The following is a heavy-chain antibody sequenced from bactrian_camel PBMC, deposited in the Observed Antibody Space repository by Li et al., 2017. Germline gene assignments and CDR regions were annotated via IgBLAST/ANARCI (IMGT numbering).Heavy chain of an antibody. CDR1: GSVASGYC. V-gene: IGHV3S26*01. CDR2: IDADDGSRT. J-gene: IGHJ4*01. Sequence: HVQLVESGGGSVQAGGSLTLSCAASGSVASGYCMTWFRQAPGKEREWIALIDADDGSRTNYAESVKGRFTISIDNAKNTLYLTMNSLKPEDTAMYYCAAEKSLTCWVKKSPYEYDYWGQGTQVTVS. CDR3: AAEKSLTCWVKKSPYEYDY. D-gene: IGHD1*01.